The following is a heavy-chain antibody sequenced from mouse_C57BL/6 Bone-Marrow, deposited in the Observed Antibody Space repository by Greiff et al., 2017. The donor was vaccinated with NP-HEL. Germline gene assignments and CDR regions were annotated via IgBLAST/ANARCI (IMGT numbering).Heavy chain of an antibody. V-gene: IGHV1-42*01. CDR2: INPSTGGT. CDR3: ARDSSGHNFDY. D-gene: IGHD3-2*02. Sequence: EVQGVESGPELVKPGASVKISCKASGYSFTGYYMNWVKQSPEKSLEWIGEINPSTGGTTYNQKFKAKATSTVDKSSSTAYMQLKSLTSEDSAVXSCARDSSGHNFDYWGQGTTLTVSS. CDR1: GYSFTGYY. J-gene: IGHJ2*01.